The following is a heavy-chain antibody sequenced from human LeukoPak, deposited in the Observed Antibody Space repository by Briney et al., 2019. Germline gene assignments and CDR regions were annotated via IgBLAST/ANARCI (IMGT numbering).Heavy chain of an antibody. V-gene: IGHV4-39*01. J-gene: IGHJ6*03. CDR1: GGSTSSSSYY. CDR2: IYYSGST. Sequence: TASETLSLTCTVSGGSTSSSSYYWGWIRQPPGKGLEWIGSIYYSGSTYYNPSLKSRVTISVDTSKNQFSLKLSSVTAADTAVYYYARQLYYTNSVCYSNYYYYYMDVWGKGTTVTVSS. CDR3: ARQLYYTNSVCYSNYYYYYMDV. D-gene: IGHD2-8*01.